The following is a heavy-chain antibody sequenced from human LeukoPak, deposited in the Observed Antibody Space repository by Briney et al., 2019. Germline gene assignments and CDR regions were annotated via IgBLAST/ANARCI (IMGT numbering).Heavy chain of an antibody. CDR1: GFTFSSYW. V-gene: IGHV3-74*01. D-gene: IGHD3-16*01. CDR3: ARDMRLWIGGSYYYYGMDV. Sequence: PGGSLRLSCAASGFTFSSYWMHWVRQAPGKRLVWVSRINSDGSSTSYADSVKGRFTISRDNAKNTLYLQMNSLRAEDTAVYYCARDMRLWIGGSYYYYGMDVWGQGTTVTVSS. J-gene: IGHJ6*02. CDR2: INSDGSST.